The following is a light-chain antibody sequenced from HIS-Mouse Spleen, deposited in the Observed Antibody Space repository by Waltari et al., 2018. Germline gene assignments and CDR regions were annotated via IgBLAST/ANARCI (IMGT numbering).Light chain of an antibody. CDR3: NSRDSSGNHHVV. V-gene: IGLV3-19*01. CDR2: GKN. J-gene: IGLJ2*01. Sequence: SSELTQDPAVSVALGQTVRITCQGDSLRSYYASWYQQKPGQAPVLVIYGKNNRPSGIPDRFTGSSSGNTAYLTITGAQAEDEADYYCNSRDSSGNHHVVFGGGTKLTVL. CDR1: SLRSYY.